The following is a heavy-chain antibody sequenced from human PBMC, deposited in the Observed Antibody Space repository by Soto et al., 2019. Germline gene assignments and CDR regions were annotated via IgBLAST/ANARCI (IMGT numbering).Heavy chain of an antibody. D-gene: IGHD2-21*02. Sequence: QVQLVASGGGVVQPGRSLRLSCAASGFTFSSYAMHWVRQAPGKGLEWVAVISYDGSNKYYADSVKGRFTISRDNSKNTLYLQMHSLRAEDTAAYYCARDLVVVPAIPLPFLYYYYYGMDVWGQGTTVTVSS. CDR2: ISYDGSNK. CDR3: ARDLVVVPAIPLPFLYYYYYGMDV. CDR1: GFTFSSYA. J-gene: IGHJ6*02. V-gene: IGHV3-30-3*01.